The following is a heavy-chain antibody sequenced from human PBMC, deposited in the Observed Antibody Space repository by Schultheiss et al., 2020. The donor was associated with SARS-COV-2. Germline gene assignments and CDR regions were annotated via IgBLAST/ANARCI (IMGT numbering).Heavy chain of an antibody. CDR2: IYYSGST. J-gene: IGHJ3*02. CDR3: AQPKAYCGGDCYSHDAFDI. V-gene: IGHV4-39*01. D-gene: IGHD2-21*02. Sequence: SETLSLTRTVSGGSISSSSYYWGWIRQPPGKGLEWIGSIYYSGSTYYNPSLKSRVTISVDTSKNQFSLKLSSVTAADTAVYYCAQPKAYCGGDCYSHDAFDIWGQGTMVTVSS. CDR1: GGSISSSSYY.